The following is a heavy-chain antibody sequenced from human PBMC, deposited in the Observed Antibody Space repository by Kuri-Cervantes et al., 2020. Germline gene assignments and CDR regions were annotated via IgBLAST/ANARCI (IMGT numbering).Heavy chain of an antibody. CDR1: GFTFSKAW. J-gene: IGHJ6*03. Sequence: GESLKISCSASGFTFSKAWMSWVRQAPGKGLEWVSSITATSSYIYYADSVKGRFTISRDNAKNSLYLQMNSLRAEDTAVYYCAREVGEQVQFLEWLYLNTYYMDVWGKGTTVTVSS. V-gene: IGHV3-21*01. D-gene: IGHD3-3*01. CDR2: ITATSSYI. CDR3: AREVGEQVQFLEWLYLNTYYMDV.